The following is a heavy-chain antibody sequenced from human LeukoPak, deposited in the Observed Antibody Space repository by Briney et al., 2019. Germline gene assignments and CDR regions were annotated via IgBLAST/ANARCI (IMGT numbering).Heavy chain of an antibody. V-gene: IGHV1-69*06. CDR2: IIPIFDRP. CDR3: ARDAQWELRAFDV. J-gene: IGHJ3*01. Sequence: SVKVSCKTIGGRFKSYGFSWVRQAPGQGLEWMGGIIPIFDRPTYAQKFEGRVTITADKSTNTTYMEITSLTSADSAVYYCARDAQWELRAFDVWGRGTMVIVSS. CDR1: GGRFKSYG. D-gene: IGHD1-26*01.